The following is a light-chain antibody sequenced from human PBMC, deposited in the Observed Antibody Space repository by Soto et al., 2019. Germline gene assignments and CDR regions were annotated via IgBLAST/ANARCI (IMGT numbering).Light chain of an antibody. CDR3: QQYDNRPIT. CDR2: DAS. V-gene: IGKV1-33*01. J-gene: IGKJ3*01. Sequence: DIQMTQSPSSLSASVGDRVTITCQASQDISNYLNWYQQKTGKAPKLLIHDASHLATGVTSRFNVIGSGTDYTLTISSLQPEDIDTYYCQQYDNRPITFGPGTKVDIK. CDR1: QDISNY.